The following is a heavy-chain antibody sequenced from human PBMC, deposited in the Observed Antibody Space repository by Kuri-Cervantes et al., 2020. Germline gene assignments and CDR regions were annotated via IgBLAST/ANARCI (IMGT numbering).Heavy chain of an antibody. D-gene: IGHD4-17*01. V-gene: IGHV1-8*01. Sequence: GESLKISCKASGYTFTSYDINWVRQATGQGLEWVGWMNPNSGNTGYAQKFQGRVTMTRNTSISTAYMELSSLRSEDTAVYYCAREYRDYGPAWFDPWGQGTLVTVSS. CDR3: AREYRDYGPAWFDP. CDR2: MNPNSGNT. J-gene: IGHJ5*02. CDR1: GYTFTSYD.